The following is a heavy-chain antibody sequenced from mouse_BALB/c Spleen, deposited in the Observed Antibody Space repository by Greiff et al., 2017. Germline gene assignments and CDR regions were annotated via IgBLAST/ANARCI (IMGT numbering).Heavy chain of an antibody. CDR2: ISCYNGAT. CDR1: GYSFTGYY. D-gene: IGHD2-4*01. CDR3: ARYYDYDEDYAMDY. V-gene: IGHV1S34*01. J-gene: IGHJ4*01. Sequence: LARPGASVKMSCKASGYSFTGYYMHWVKQSHGKSLEWIGYISCYNGATSYNQKFKGKATFTVDTSSSTAYMQFNSLTSEDSAVYYCARYYDYDEDYAMDYWGQGTSVTVSS.